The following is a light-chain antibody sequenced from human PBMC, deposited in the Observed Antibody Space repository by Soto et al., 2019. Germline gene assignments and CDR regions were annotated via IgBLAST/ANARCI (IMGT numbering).Light chain of an antibody. V-gene: IGKV1-39*01. CDR2: AAS. CDR1: QSISSY. J-gene: IGKJ5*01. CDR3: QQSYTMPVT. Sequence: DIQMTQSPSSLSSSVEDRVIITWRASQSISSYLNWYQQKPGKAPERLIYAASTLQSGVPSRFSGSGSGTDFTLTISSLQPEDFATYYCQQSYTMPVTVGPGTRLEIK.